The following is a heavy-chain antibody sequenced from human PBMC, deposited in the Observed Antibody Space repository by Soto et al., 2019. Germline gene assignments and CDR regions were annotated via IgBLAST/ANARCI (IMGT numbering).Heavy chain of an antibody. CDR2: IYSGGST. CDR1: GFTVSSNY. CDR3: ASGGYYDSPFDI. J-gene: IGHJ3*02. V-gene: IGHV3-53*02. D-gene: IGHD3-22*01. Sequence: EVQLVETGGGLIQPGGSLRLSCAASGFTVSSNYMSWVRQAPGKGLEWVSVIYSGGSTCYADSVKGRFTISRDNSKNTLSLQMNSLRAEDTAVYYCASGGYYDSPFDIWGQGTRVTVSS.